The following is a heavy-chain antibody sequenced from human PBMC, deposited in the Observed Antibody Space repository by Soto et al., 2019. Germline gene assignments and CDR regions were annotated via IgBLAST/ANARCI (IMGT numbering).Heavy chain of an antibody. CDR2: INAGNGNT. CDR1: GYNFTHPS. V-gene: IGHV1-3*01. J-gene: IGHJ4*02. D-gene: IGHD2-2*01. CDR3: ARVSYCTYTSCPIDY. Sequence: APMEGSCKASGYNFTHPSMHLGRPAPRQRLEWMGWINAGNGNTKYSQRFQGRVTITRDTSASTVYMELSSLRSEDTAVYYCARVSYCTYTSCPIDYWGQGTLVTVSS.